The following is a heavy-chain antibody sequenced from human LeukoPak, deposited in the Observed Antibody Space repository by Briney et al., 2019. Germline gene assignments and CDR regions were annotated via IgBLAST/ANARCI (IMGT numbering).Heavy chain of an antibody. D-gene: IGHD3-10*01. CDR2: ISGSGGST. CDR1: GFTFSSYA. CDR3: AKVRTRWTLVRGVPYMDV. Sequence: GGSLRLSCAASGFTFSSYAMSWVRQAPGKGLEWVSAISGSGGSTCYADSVKGRFTISRDNSKNTLYLQMNSLRAEDTAVYYCAKVRTRWTLVRGVPYMDVWGKGTTVTVSS. V-gene: IGHV3-23*01. J-gene: IGHJ6*03.